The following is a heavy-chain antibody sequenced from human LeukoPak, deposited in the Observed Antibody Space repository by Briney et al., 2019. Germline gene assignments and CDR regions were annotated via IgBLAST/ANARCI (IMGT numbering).Heavy chain of an antibody. CDR1: GYTFTSYG. CDR3: ARDSTTWGSGSYNPAEELDYFDY. D-gene: IGHD3-10*01. J-gene: IGHJ4*02. Sequence: ASVKVSCKASGYTFTSYGISWVRQAPGQGLEWMGWISAYNGNTNYAQKLQGRVTMTTDTSTSTVYMEMSSLRSEDTAVYYCARDSTTWGSGSYNPAEELDYFDYWGQGTLVTVSS. CDR2: ISAYNGNT. V-gene: IGHV1-18*01.